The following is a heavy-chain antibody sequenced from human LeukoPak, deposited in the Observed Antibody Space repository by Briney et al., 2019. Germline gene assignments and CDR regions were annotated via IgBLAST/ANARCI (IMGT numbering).Heavy chain of an antibody. CDR2: INHSGST. CDR1: GGSISSGGYS. CDR3: ARGFGL. D-gene: IGHD3-10*01. J-gene: IGHJ4*02. V-gene: IGHV4-30-2*01. Sequence: SQTLSLTCAVSGGSISSGGYSWSWIRQPPGKGLEWIGEINHSGSTNYNPSLKSRVTISVDTSKNQFSLKLSSVTAADTAVYYCARGFGLWGQGTLVTVSS.